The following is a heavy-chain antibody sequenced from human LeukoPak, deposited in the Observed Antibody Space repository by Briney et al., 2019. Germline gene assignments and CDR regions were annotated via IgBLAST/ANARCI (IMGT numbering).Heavy chain of an antibody. CDR3: ATLSRQLWLRD. J-gene: IGHJ4*02. D-gene: IGHD5-18*01. V-gene: IGHV4-59*01. Sequence: SETLSLTCTVSGGSISSYYWSWIRQIPGKGLEWIGYIYYSGSTNYNPSLKSRVTISVDTSKNQFSLKLSSVTAADTAVYYCATLSRQLWLRDWGQGTLVTVSS. CDR1: GGSISSYY. CDR2: IYYSGST.